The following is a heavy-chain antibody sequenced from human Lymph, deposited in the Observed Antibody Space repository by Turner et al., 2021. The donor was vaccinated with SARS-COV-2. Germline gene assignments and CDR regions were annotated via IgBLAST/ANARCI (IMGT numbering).Heavy chain of an antibody. V-gene: IGHV3-21*01. CDR3: ARGPPDFPYYFDY. J-gene: IGHJ4*02. Sequence: EVQLVESGGGLVKPGGSLSISCAASGFTFSSYSMNWVRQAPGKGLEWVSSITFTSSYIYYADSVKGRFTIYRDNAKNSLYLQMNSLRAEDTAVYYCARGPPDFPYYFDYWGQGTLVTVSS. CDR1: GFTFSSYS. D-gene: IGHD2-21*02. CDR2: ITFTSSYI.